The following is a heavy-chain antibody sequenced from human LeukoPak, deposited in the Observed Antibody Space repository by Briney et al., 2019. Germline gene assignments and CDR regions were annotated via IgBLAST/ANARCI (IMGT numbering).Heavy chain of an antibody. CDR2: ISYDGSNK. Sequence: GGSLRLSCAASGFTFSSYGMHWVRQAPGKGLEWVAVISYDGSNKYYADSVKGRFTISRDNSKNTLYLQMNSLRAEDTAVYCCAKDRGRVWFGSRGAFDIWGQGTMVTVSS. CDR1: GFTFSSYG. CDR3: AKDRGRVWFGSRGAFDI. D-gene: IGHD3-10*01. V-gene: IGHV3-30*18. J-gene: IGHJ3*02.